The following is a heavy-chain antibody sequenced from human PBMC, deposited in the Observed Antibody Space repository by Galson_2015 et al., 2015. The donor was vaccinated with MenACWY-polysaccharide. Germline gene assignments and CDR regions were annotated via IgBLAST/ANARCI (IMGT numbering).Heavy chain of an antibody. V-gene: IGHV3-48*02. CDR1: GFTFSSYS. CDR2: ISPSGPYK. Sequence: SLRLSCAASGFTFSSYSFHWVRQPPGKGLEWLSYISPSGPYKNYADSVKGRFSVSRDNAKNSLFLQMNSLRDEDTAVYYCARDQGSSEYRFYYLGMDVWGQGTTVAVSS. D-gene: IGHD6-19*01. J-gene: IGHJ6*02. CDR3: ARDQGSSEYRFYYLGMDV.